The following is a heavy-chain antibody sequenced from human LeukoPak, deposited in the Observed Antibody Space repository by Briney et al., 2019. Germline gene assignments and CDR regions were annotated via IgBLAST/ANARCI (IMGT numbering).Heavy chain of an antibody. J-gene: IGHJ6*02. CDR2: ISGSGGST. D-gene: IGHD4-17*01. V-gene: IGHV3-23*01. Sequence: GGSLRLSCAASGFTFSSYAMSWVRQAPGKGLEWVSAISGSGGSTYYADSVKGRFTISRDNSKNTLYLQMNSLRAEDTAVCYCAKDSTVTLFYYYYGMDVWGQGTTVTVSS. CDR3: AKDSTVTLFYYYYGMDV. CDR1: GFTFSSYA.